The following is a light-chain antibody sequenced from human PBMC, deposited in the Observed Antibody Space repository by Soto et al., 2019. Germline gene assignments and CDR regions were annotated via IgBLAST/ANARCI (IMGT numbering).Light chain of an antibody. CDR1: QSVFSRFRNKNY. V-gene: IGKV4-1*01. Sequence: DIVMTQSPDSLTLSLGERATINCKSSQSVFSRFRNKNYLAWFQQKPGQPPRLLIYWASNRESGVSDRFSGSGSGTDFTLTINRLQAEDVAVYYCQKYYTTPTWTFGQGTKVDIK. CDR2: WAS. J-gene: IGKJ1*01. CDR3: QKYYTTPTWT.